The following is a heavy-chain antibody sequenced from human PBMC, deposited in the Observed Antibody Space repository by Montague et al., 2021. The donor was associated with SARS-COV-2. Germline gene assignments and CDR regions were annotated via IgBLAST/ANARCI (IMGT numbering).Heavy chain of an antibody. D-gene: IGHD6-13*01. V-gene: IGHV4-39*01. CDR1: GGSFSSGYSY. CDR3: VTTYNGNWYYFDY. CDR2: LHYAGSA. Sequence: SETLSLTCSVSGGSFSSGYSYWVWLRQAPGKGLEWIGDLHYAGSAYYTPSLRSRVTISADTSQNQFSLKLNSVTAADTAVYYCVTTYNGNWYYFDYWGQGTMVTVSS. J-gene: IGHJ4*02.